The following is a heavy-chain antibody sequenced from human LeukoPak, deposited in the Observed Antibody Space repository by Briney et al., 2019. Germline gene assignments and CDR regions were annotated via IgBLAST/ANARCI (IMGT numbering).Heavy chain of an antibody. CDR1: GGSFSGYY. D-gene: IGHD3-22*01. V-gene: IGHV4-34*01. CDR2: INHSGST. CDR3: ARQPIYYDSSGSTPDYFDY. J-gene: IGHJ4*02. Sequence: PSETLSLTCAVYGGSFSGYYWSWIRQPPGKGLEWIGEINHSGSTNYNPSLKSRVTISVDTSKNQFSLKLSSVTAADTAVYYCARQPIYYDSSGSTPDYFDYWGQGTLVTVSS.